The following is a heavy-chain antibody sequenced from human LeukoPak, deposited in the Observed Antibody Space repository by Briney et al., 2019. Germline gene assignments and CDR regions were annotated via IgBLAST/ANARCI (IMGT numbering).Heavy chain of an antibody. V-gene: IGHV1-2*02. CDR1: GYTFTGYY. D-gene: IGHD5-18*01. J-gene: IGHJ6*03. CDR2: INPKSGGT. Sequence: ASVKVSCKASGYTFTGYYMYWVRQAPGQGLDWMGWINPKSGGTNYAQKFQGRGTMTRDTSISTAYMEMRRLRSDDTAVYYCARGHRYGFLSGDHYYYYMDVWGKGTSVTISS. CDR3: ARGHRYGFLSGDHYYYYMDV.